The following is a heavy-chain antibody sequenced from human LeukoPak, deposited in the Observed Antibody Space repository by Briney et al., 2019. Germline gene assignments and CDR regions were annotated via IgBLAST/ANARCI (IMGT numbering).Heavy chain of an antibody. CDR2: INPSGGST. Sequence: ASVKVSCKASGYTFTTYYMHWVRQAPGQGLEWMGIINPSGGSTSYAQNFQGRVTMTRDTSTSTVYMELSSLRSEDTAVYYCARVYDSSGYYFDYYYYMDVWGKGTTVTISS. CDR1: GYTFTTYY. D-gene: IGHD3-22*01. J-gene: IGHJ6*03. CDR3: ARVYDSSGYYFDYYYYMDV. V-gene: IGHV1-46*01.